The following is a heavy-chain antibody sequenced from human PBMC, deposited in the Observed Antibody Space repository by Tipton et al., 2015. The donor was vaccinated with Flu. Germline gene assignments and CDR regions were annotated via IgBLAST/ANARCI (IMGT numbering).Heavy chain of an antibody. CDR1: RFSFSTFA. CDR3: AKDKAAQTYGDSFKAVFVS. D-gene: IGHD4-17*01. CDR2: VSGSGDNT. V-gene: IGHV3-23*01. J-gene: IGHJ4*02. Sequence: SLRLSCVASRFSFSTFAMGWVRQAPGKGLEWVSAVSGSGDNTYYADSVKGRFTISRDNSKNTLYLEVNSLRAEDTAVYYCAKDKAAQTYGDSFKAVFVSSGPGTLVTVSS.